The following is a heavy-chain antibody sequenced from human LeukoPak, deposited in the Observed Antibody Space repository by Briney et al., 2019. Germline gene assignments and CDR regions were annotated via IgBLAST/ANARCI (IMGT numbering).Heavy chain of an antibody. CDR3: TRGGYCGADNCYSGGDYFDP. D-gene: IGHD2-15*01. Sequence: GGSLRLSCVASGFNVSIYWMHWVRQAPGKGLVWVSRINSDGSRRMYADSVKGRFTISRDNAKNTLYMQMNSLRAEDTATYFCTRGGYCGADNCYSGGDYFDPWGQGTLVTVSS. V-gene: IGHV3-74*03. J-gene: IGHJ5*02. CDR2: INSDGSRR. CDR1: GFNVSIYW.